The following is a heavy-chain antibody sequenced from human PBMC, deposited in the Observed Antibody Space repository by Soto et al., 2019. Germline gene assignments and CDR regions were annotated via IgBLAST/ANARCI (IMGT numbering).Heavy chain of an antibody. D-gene: IGHD3-16*01. CDR1: GFSLTTSGVG. CDR2: IYGDDDK. Sequence: QITLKESGPALVKPTQTLTLTCSFSGFSLTTSGVGVGWIRQPPGKALEWLALIYGDDDKRYNSSLKSRLTITKDTSKNQVVLTMSNMDPVDTGTYYCANAVGLGGLVDYWGQGTLVTVSS. CDR3: ANAVGLGGLVDY. J-gene: IGHJ4*02. V-gene: IGHV2-5*02.